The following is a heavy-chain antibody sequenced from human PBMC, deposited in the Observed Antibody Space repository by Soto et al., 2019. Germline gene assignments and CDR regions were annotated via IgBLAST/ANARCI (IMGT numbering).Heavy chain of an antibody. CDR1: GGSVSSSY. J-gene: IGHJ5*02. D-gene: IGHD3-22*01. Sequence: SETLSLTCTVSGGSVSSSYWSWVRQPAGKGLEWIGRIHTRGIINYNPSLTGRVTMSVDTSKNQVFLRLSSVTAADTGVYYCARGHSSRSGYYDVAWGQGTLVTVSS. CDR3: ARGHSSRSGYYDVA. V-gene: IGHV4-4*07. CDR2: IHTRGII.